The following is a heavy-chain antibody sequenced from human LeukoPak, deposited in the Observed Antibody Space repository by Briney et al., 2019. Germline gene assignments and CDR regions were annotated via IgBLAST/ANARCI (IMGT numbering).Heavy chain of an antibody. Sequence: GTLSLTCAVSGGSISSSNWWSWVRQAPGKGLEWVSGINWNGGSTGYADSVKGRFTISRDNAKNSLYLQMNSLRAEDTALYYCARENSDYSNYGDYYYYMDVWGKGTTVTVSS. CDR1: GGSISSSNW. J-gene: IGHJ6*03. V-gene: IGHV3-20*04. CDR3: ARENSDYSNYGDYYYYMDV. CDR2: INWNGGST. D-gene: IGHD4-11*01.